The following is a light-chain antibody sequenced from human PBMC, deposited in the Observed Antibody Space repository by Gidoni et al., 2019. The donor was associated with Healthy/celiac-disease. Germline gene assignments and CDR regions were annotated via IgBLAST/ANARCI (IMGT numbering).Light chain of an antibody. J-gene: IGKJ1*01. CDR3: QQRSNWPSGT. CDR2: DAS. Sequence: EIVLPQSPATLSLSPGDRATLSCRASQSVSSYLAWYQQQPGQAPRLLIYDASNRATGIPARFSGSGSGTDFTLTISSLEPEDFAVYYCQQRSNWPSGTFGQGTKVEIK. V-gene: IGKV3-11*01. CDR1: QSVSSY.